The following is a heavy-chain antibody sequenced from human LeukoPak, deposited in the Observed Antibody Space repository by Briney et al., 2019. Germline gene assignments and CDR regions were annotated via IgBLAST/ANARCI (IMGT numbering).Heavy chain of an antibody. J-gene: IGHJ6*03. CDR1: GGSISSSSYY. D-gene: IGHD3-22*01. CDR2: IYYSGST. V-gene: IGHV4-39*01. Sequence: SETLSLTCTVSGGSISSSSYYWGWIRQPPGKGLEWIGGIYYSGSTYYNPSLKSRVTISVDTSKNQFSLKLSSVTAADTAVYYCARLYDSSGYYYYYMDVWGKGTTVTVSS. CDR3: ARLYDSSGYYYYYMDV.